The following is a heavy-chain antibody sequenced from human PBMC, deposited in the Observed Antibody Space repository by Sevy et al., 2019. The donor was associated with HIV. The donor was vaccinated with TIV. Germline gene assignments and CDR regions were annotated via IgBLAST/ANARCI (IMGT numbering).Heavy chain of an antibody. Sequence: SETLSLTCSVSGGSMNIYYWSWLRQPPGKGLEWIGFIYYSGSTNYNPSLKSRVTISVDTSKNQFSLKLSSVTAADTAVYYCARVGFNWNDVDYWGQGTLVTVSS. CDR1: GGSMNIYY. V-gene: IGHV4-59*01. J-gene: IGHJ4*02. CDR2: IYYSGST. D-gene: IGHD1-20*01. CDR3: ARVGFNWNDVDY.